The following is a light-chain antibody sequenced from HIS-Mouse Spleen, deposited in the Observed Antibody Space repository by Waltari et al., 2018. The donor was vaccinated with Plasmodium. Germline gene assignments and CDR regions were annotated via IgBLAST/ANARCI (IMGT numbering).Light chain of an antibody. CDR1: SSDVGRYNL. V-gene: IGLV2-23*01. Sequence: QSALTQPASVSGSPGQSITISCPGTSSDVGRYNLVSWYQQHPGKAPKLIIYEGSKRPSGVSNRFSGSKSGNTASLTISGLQAEDEADYYCCSYAGSSTYVFGTGTKVTVL. CDR2: EGS. CDR3: CSYAGSSTYV. J-gene: IGLJ1*01.